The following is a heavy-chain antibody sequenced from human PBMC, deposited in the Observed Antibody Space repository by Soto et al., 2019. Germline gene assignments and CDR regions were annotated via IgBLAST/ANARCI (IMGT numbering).Heavy chain of an antibody. J-gene: IGHJ6*02. Sequence: ASVKVSARLLVTPLPAMVSAGCDRPLDKGLSGWDGSALTMVTQTAQKLQGRVTMTTDTSTSTAYMELRSLRSDDTAVYYCARNEIIAVAAPVYGMDVWGQGTTVTVSS. V-gene: IGHV1-18*01. CDR2: SALTMVT. CDR1: VTPLPAMV. CDR3: ARNEIIAVAAPVYGMDV. D-gene: IGHD6-19*01.